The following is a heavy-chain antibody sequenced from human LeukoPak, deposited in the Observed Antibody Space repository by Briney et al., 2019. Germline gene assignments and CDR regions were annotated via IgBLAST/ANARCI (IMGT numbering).Heavy chain of an antibody. V-gene: IGHV4-30-2*01. Sequence: SQTLSLTCAVSGGSISSGGYSWSWIRQPPGKGLEWIGYIYHSGSTYCNPSLKSRVTISVDRSKNQFSLKLSSVTAADTAVYYCARAGGGWFDPWGQGTLVTVSS. CDR2: IYHSGST. J-gene: IGHJ5*02. CDR3: ARAGGGWFDP. D-gene: IGHD2-8*02. CDR1: GGSISSGGYS.